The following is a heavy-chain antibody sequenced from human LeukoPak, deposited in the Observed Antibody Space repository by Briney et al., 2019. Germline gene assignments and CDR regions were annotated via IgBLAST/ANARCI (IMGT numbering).Heavy chain of an antibody. J-gene: IGHJ4*02. Sequence: GGSLRLSCAASGFTFSSYSMNWVRQAPGKGLEWVSSISSSSSYIYYADSVKGRFTISRDNAKNSLYLQMNSLRAEDTAVYYCARDPQQLVGLGFDYWGQGTLVTVSS. CDR3: ARDPQQLVGLGFDY. D-gene: IGHD6-13*01. V-gene: IGHV3-21*01. CDR2: ISSSSSYI. CDR1: GFTFSSYS.